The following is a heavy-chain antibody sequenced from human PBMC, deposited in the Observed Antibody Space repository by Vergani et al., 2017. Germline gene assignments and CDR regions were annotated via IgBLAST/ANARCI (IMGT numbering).Heavy chain of an antibody. J-gene: IGHJ2*01. CDR2: IYNSGTG. V-gene: IGHV4-39*01. CDR3: ASGKYYSDSTSHFRGRYYDV. D-gene: IGHD3-16*01. Sequence: QMQLQESAPGLVKPSETLSLTCTFSGDSFISISYYWGWIRQPPGKGLEWIGSIYNSGTGDSSSSLKSRVTISADTSKNPFSLRLTYVTAADTAVYYCASGKYYSDSTSHFRGRYYDVRGRGTLGT. CDR1: GDSFISISYY.